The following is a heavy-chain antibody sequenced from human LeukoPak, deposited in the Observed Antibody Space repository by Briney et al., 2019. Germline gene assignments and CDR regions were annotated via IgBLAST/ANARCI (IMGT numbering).Heavy chain of an antibody. CDR1: GFTFSSYW. D-gene: IGHD6-13*01. V-gene: IGHV3-74*01. CDR3: TKGIGAAGTGLAIDY. J-gene: IGHJ4*02. Sequence: PGESLRLSCAASGFTFSSYWMHWVRQAPGKGLVWVSRINSDGSNTRYADSVNGRFTISRDNAKNTLYLQMNSLRAEDTAVYYCTKGIGAAGTGLAIDYWGQGILVTVSS. CDR2: INSDGSNT.